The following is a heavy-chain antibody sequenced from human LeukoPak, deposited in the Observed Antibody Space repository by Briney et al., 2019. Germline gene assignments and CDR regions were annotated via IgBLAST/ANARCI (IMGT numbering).Heavy chain of an antibody. CDR1: GFTFSSYA. CDR2: ISGSGCST. CDR3: AKELSITMIVVVIADAFDI. Sequence: GVSLRLSCAASGFTFSSYAMSWVRQAPGKGLEWVTAISGSGCSTYYADSVKGRFTISRDNSKNTLYLQMNSLRAEDTAVYYCAKELSITMIVVVIADAFDIWGQGTMVTVSS. D-gene: IGHD3-22*01. J-gene: IGHJ3*02. V-gene: IGHV3-23*01.